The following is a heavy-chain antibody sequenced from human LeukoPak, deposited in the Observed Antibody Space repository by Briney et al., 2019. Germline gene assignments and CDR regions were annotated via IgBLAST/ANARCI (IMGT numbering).Heavy chain of an antibody. V-gene: IGHV3-9*01. CDR1: GFTFDDYA. CDR3: AKDSGTVVTHFDY. Sequence: GGSLRLSCAASGFTFDDYAMHWVRQAPGKGLEWVSGISWSSGSIGYADSVKGRFTISRDNAKNSLYLQMNSLRAEDTALYYCAKDSGTVVTHFDYWGQGTLVTVSS. J-gene: IGHJ4*02. D-gene: IGHD4-23*01. CDR2: ISWSSGSI.